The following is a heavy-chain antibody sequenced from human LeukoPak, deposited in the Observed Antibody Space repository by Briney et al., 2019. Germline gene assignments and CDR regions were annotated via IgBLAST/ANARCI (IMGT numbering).Heavy chain of an antibody. V-gene: IGHV4-4*07. CDR3: ARDSPYNWNYGPAINLFDY. D-gene: IGHD1-7*01. CDR1: GASIENHY. Sequence: SETLSLTCTVSGASIENHYWSWIRQPAGKGLEWIGRIYTSGSTNYNPSLKSRVTMSVDTSKNQFSLKLSSVTAADTAVYYCARDSPYNWNYGPAINLFDYWGQGTLVTVSS. CDR2: IYTSGST. J-gene: IGHJ4*02.